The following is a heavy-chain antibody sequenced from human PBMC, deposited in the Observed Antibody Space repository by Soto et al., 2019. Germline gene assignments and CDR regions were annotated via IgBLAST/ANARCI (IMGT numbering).Heavy chain of an antibody. D-gene: IGHD3-10*01. CDR2: IWYDGSQK. J-gene: IGHJ4*02. CDR1: RFTFSSYG. V-gene: IGHV3-33*01. Sequence: QVQLVESGGGVVQPGRSLRLSCAASRFTFSSYGMHWVRQSPGKGLEWVALIWYDGSQKYYADSVKGRFTISRDNSKNTLYLQMNSLRVEDTAVYYCARDIVWFGELLPPGDYWGQGTLVIVSS. CDR3: ARDIVWFGELLPPGDY.